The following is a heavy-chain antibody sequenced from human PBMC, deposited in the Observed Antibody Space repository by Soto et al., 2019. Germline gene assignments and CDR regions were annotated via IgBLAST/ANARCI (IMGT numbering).Heavy chain of an antibody. J-gene: IGHJ6*03. CDR2: INHSGST. CDR3: ARRGGYSGYDWGHYYYYYMDV. Sequence: QVQLQQWGAGLLKPLETLSLTCAVYGGSFSGYYWSWIRQPPGKGLEWIGEINHSGSTNYNPSLKSRVTISVDTSKNQFSLKLSSVTAADTAVYYCARRGGYSGYDWGHYYYYYMDVWGKGTTVTVSS. V-gene: IGHV4-34*01. D-gene: IGHD5-12*01. CDR1: GGSFSGYY.